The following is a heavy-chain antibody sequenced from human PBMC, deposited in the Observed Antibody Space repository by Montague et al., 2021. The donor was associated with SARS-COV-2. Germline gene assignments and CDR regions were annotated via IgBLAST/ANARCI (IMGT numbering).Heavy chain of an antibody. Sequence: PALVKPTQTLTLTCTFSGFSLSTSGMCVSWIRQPPGKALEWLARIDWDDDKYYSTSLKTRLTISKDTSKNQVVLTMTNMDPVDTATYYCARTHYDILTGYEDGMDVXGQGTTVTVSS. CDR1: GFSLSTSGMC. CDR2: IDWDDDK. CDR3: ARTHYDILTGYEDGMDV. J-gene: IGHJ6*02. D-gene: IGHD3-9*01. V-gene: IGHV2-70*11.